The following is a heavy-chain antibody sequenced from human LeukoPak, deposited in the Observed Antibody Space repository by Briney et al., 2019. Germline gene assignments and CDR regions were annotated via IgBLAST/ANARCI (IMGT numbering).Heavy chain of an antibody. CDR3: AHSSGWYRMYYFDY. J-gene: IGHJ4*02. V-gene: IGHV4-38-2*01. CDR2: IYHSGST. CDR1: GYSISSGYY. Sequence: SETLSLTCAVSGYSISSGYYWGWIRQPPGKGLEWIGSIYHSGSTYYNPSLKSRVTISVDTSKNQFSLKLSSVTAADTAVYYCAHSSGWYRMYYFDYWGQGTLVTVSP. D-gene: IGHD6-19*01.